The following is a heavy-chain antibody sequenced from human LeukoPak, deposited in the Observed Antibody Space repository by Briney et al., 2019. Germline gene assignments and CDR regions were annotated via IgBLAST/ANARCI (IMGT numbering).Heavy chain of an antibody. CDR3: ARVPVVYYGSGSYSFDI. J-gene: IGHJ3*02. Sequence: ASVKVSCKASGGTFSSYAISWVRQAPGQGLEWMGWISAYNGNTNYAQKLQGRVTMTTDTSTSTAYLELRSLRSDDTAVDYCARVPVVYYGSGSYSFDICGQGTMVTVSS. D-gene: IGHD3-10*01. CDR2: ISAYNGNT. V-gene: IGHV1-18*01. CDR1: GGTFSSYA.